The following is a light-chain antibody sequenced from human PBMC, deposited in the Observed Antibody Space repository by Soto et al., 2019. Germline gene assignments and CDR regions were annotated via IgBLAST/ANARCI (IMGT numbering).Light chain of an antibody. J-gene: IGLJ3*02. Sequence: QSALTQPASVSGSPGQSIAISCTGTSSDVGAYNYVSWYQQHPGKAPKVIIFDVSDRPSGVSNRFSGSKSGTTASLTISGLRAEDEADYYCSSYTSTSSVLFGGGTKVTVL. CDR3: SSYTSTSSVL. CDR1: SSDVGAYNY. V-gene: IGLV2-14*03. CDR2: DVS.